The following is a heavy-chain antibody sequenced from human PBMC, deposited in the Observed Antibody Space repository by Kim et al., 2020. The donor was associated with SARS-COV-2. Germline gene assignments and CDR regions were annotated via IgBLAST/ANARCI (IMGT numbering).Heavy chain of an antibody. Sequence: GGSLRLSCTASGFTFGDYAMSWVRQAPGKGLEWVGFIRSKAYGGTTEYAASVKGRFTISRDDSKSIAYLQMNSLKTEDTAVYYCTRDGIDIVVVVAATPPYDAFDIWGQGTMVTVSS. J-gene: IGHJ3*02. CDR3: TRDGIDIVVVVAATPPYDAFDI. D-gene: IGHD2-15*01. V-gene: IGHV3-49*04. CDR1: GFTFGDYA. CDR2: IRSKAYGGTT.